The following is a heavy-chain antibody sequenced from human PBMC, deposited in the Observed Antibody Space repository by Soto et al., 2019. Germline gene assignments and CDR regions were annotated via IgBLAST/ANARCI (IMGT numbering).Heavy chain of an antibody. V-gene: IGHV3-33*01. CDR1: GLTFSSYG. J-gene: IGHJ3*02. Sequence: QVQLVESGGGVVQPERSLRLSCTASGLTFSSYGIHWVRQAPGKGLEWVAVIWHDGSQKYYADSVRGRFTISRDNSKNTAYLQMNSLRAEDTAVYYCEGRDDPFHIWGQGTMVNVSS. CDR3: EGRDDPFHI. CDR2: IWHDGSQK.